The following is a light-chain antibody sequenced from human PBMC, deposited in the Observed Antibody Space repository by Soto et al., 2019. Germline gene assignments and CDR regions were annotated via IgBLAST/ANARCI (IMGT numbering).Light chain of an antibody. CDR2: DAS. V-gene: IGKV3-11*01. J-gene: IGKJ4*01. Sequence: VVFKQSPATLCLTQGERATLSCRASQSVSSNLAWYQQNPGQAPRLLIFDASNRATGIPARFSGSGSGTDFTLTISSLEPEGFAVYYCQQHSNWPLTFGGGTKVDIK. CDR3: QQHSNWPLT. CDR1: QSVSSN.